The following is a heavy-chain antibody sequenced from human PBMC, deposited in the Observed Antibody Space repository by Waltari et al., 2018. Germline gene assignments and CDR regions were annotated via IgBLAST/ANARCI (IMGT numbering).Heavy chain of an antibody. CDR1: GGSISSGGYY. D-gene: IGHD3-3*01. J-gene: IGHJ4*02. Sequence: QVQLQESGPGLVKPSQTLSLTCTVSGGSISSGGYYWSWIRQHPGKGLEWIGYIYYSGSTYYNPSLKSLVTISVDTSKNQFSLKLSSVTAADTAVYYCARYRDDLGRFDYWGQGTLVTVSS. V-gene: IGHV4-31*01. CDR2: IYYSGST. CDR3: ARYRDDLGRFDY.